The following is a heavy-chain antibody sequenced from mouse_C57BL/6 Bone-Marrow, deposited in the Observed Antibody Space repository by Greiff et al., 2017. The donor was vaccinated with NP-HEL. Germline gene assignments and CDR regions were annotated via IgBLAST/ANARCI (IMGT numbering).Heavy chain of an antibody. J-gene: IGHJ2*01. CDR2: IRNKANGYTT. CDR3: ARLLRYFDY. D-gene: IGHD1-1*01. V-gene: IGHV7-3*01. Sequence: DVKLVESGGGLVQPGGSLSLSCAASGFTFTDYYMSWVRQPPGKALEWLGFIRNKANGYTTEYSASVKGRFTISRDNSQSILYLQMNALGAEDSATYYCARLLRYFDYWGQGTTLTVSS. CDR1: GFTFTDYY.